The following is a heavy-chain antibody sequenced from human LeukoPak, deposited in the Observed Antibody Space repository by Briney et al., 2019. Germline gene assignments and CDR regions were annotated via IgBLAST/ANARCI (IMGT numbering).Heavy chain of an antibody. CDR3: ATEISYSSRGPDAFDI. V-gene: IGHV1-24*01. CDR1: GYTLTELS. J-gene: IGHJ3*02. D-gene: IGHD6-13*01. CDR2: FDPEDGET. Sequence: ASVKVSCKVSGYTLTELSMHWVRQAPGKGLEWMGGFDPEDGETIYAQKFQGRVTMTEDTSTDTAYMELSSLRSEDTAVYYCATEISYSSRGPDAFDIWGQGTMVTVSS.